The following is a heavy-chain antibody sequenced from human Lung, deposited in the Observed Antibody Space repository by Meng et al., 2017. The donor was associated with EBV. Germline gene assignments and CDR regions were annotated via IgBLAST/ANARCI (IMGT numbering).Heavy chain of an antibody. J-gene: IGHJ4*02. CDR1: GGSVISGGYY. CDR3: ANAGRFGESLGDY. D-gene: IGHD3-10*01. V-gene: IGHV4-31*03. CDR2: IYYTGSS. Sequence: QGQLQGSGPGLVQPSQTLSLTCTVSGGSVISGGYYWSWIRQQPGKGLEWIGYIYYTGSSFYNPSLKSRVTISVDTSKNQFSLNLSSVTAADTAVYYCANAGRFGESLGDYWGQGILVTVSS.